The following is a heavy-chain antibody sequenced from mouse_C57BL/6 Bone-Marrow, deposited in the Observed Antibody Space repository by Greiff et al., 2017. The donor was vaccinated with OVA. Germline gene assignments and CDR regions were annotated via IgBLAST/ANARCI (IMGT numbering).Heavy chain of an antibody. Sequence: EVQGVESGGGLVQPGGSLKLSCAASGFTFSDYGMAWVRQAPRKGPEWVAFISNLAYSIYYADTVTGRFTISRENAKNTLYLEMSSLRSEDTAMYYCARQGIYYDYDVLYFDVWGTGTTVTVSS. CDR3: ARQGIYYDYDVLYFDV. CDR2: ISNLAYSI. CDR1: GFTFSDYG. J-gene: IGHJ1*03. V-gene: IGHV5-15*01. D-gene: IGHD2-4*01.